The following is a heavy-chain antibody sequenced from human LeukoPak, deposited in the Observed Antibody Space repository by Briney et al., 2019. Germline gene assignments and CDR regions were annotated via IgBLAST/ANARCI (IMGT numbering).Heavy chain of an antibody. Sequence: SETLSLTCTVSGGSISSGGYYWSWIRQHPGKGLEWIGYIYYSGSTYYNPSLKSRVTISVDTSKNQFSLKLSSVTAADTAVYYCARAGGLFSPFGYWGQGTLVTVSS. J-gene: IGHJ4*02. CDR2: IYYSGST. V-gene: IGHV4-31*03. CDR1: GGSISSGGYY. D-gene: IGHD3-3*01. CDR3: ARAGGLFSPFGY.